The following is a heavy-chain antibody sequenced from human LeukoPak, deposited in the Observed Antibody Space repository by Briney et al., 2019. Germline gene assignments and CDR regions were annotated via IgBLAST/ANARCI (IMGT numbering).Heavy chain of an antibody. D-gene: IGHD3-10*01. CDR1: GGSISSSYYY. V-gene: IGHV4-39*07. CDR3: TFNLGSGSYAFDI. CDR2: IYYSGST. J-gene: IGHJ3*02. Sequence: SETLSLTCTVSGGSISSSYYYWGWIRQPPGKGLEWIGSIYYSGSTYYNPSLKSRVTISEDTSKNQFSLKLSSVTAADTAVYYCTFNLGSGSYAFDIWGQGTMVTVSS.